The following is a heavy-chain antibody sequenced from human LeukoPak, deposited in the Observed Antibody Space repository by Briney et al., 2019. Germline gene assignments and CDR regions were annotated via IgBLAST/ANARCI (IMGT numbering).Heavy chain of an antibody. CDR3: ARGLGIVRYFDWLSYYFDY. Sequence: PSETLSLTCTVSGGSISSGTYYWGWIRQPPGKGLEWIGSIYHSGSTNYNPSLKSRVTISVDTSKNQFSLKLSSVTAADTAVYYCARGLGIVRYFDWLSYYFDYWGQGTLVTVSS. J-gene: IGHJ4*02. V-gene: IGHV4-39*07. D-gene: IGHD3-9*01. CDR1: GGSISSGTYY. CDR2: IYHSGST.